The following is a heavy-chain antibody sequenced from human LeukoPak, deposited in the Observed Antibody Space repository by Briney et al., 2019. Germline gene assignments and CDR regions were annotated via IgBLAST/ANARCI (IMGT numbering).Heavy chain of an antibody. J-gene: IGHJ4*02. Sequence: HTLSLIYAISGHSVSINSDSWGWVSQSPSRGLERLGSTYYRSKWYKEYAVSGKSRITINSDTSKNPGSLQLNSVTPEDTAVYYCSRDLAWGPADYWGQGALVTVSS. CDR2: TYYRSKWYK. D-gene: IGHD7-27*01. CDR3: SRDLAWGPADY. CDR1: GHSVSINSDS. V-gene: IGHV6-1*01.